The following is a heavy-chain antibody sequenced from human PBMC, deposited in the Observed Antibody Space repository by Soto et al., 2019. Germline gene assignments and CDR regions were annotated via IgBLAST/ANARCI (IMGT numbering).Heavy chain of an antibody. CDR2: ISYDGSNT. J-gene: IGHJ6*02. CDR3: AKDRGPYCSGAGCSASYGLDV. Sequence: LRLSCAASGLTFSNYGMHWVRQAPVKGLEWVAVISYDGSNTYYIDSVKGRFTISRDNSKNTLHLQMNSLRADDTAVYYCAKDRGPYCSGAGCSASYGLDVWGQGTTVTVSS. D-gene: IGHD2-15*01. V-gene: IGHV3-30*18. CDR1: GLTFSNYG.